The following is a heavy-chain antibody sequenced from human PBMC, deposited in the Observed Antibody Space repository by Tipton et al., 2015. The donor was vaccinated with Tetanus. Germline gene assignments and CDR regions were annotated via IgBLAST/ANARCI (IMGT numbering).Heavy chain of an antibody. J-gene: IGHJ4*02. D-gene: IGHD6-13*01. CDR1: GFTFSSYA. V-gene: IGHV3-23*01. CDR2: IRGSGGST. CDR3: AKDRSSWRVIGY. Sequence: SLRLSCAASGFTFSSYAMSWVRQAPGKGLEWVSAIRGSGGSTYYADSVKGRFTISRDNSKNTLYLQMNSLRAEDTAVYYCAKDRSSWRVIGYWGQGTLVTVSS.